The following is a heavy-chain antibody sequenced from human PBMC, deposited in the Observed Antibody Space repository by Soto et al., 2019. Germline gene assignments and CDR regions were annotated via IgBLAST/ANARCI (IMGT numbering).Heavy chain of an antibody. CDR1: GGTFSSYA. CDR3: ARVYSSDYYYGMDV. J-gene: IGHJ6*02. Sequence: SVKVSCKASGGTFSSYAICWVRQAPGQGLEWMGGIIPIFGTANYAQKFQGRVTITADESTSTAYMELSSLRSEDTAVYYCARVYSSDYYYGMDVWGQGTTVTVSS. CDR2: IIPIFGTA. V-gene: IGHV1-69*13. D-gene: IGHD2-15*01.